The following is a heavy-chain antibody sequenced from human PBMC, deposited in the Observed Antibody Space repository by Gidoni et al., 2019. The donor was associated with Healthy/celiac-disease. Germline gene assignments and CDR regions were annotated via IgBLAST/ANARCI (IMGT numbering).Heavy chain of an antibody. CDR1: GGSLSSSSYY. D-gene: IGHD3-22*01. CDR2: IYYSGST. V-gene: IGHV4-39*02. CDR3: AREGHSSGVNLDY. J-gene: IGHJ4*02. Sequence: QLQLQESGPDLVKPSETLSLTCTVSGGSLSSSSYYWGWIRQPPGKGLEWIGSIYYSGSTYYNPSLKSRVTISVDTSKNQFSLKLSSVTAADTAVYYCAREGHSSGVNLDYWGQGTLVTVSS.